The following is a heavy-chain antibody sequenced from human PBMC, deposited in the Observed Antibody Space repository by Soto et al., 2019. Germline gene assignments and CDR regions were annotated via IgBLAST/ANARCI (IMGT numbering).Heavy chain of an antibody. CDR3: VEGISYGYAFLDY. D-gene: IGHD5-18*01. V-gene: IGHV3-23*01. CDR1: GFTFSSYA. J-gene: IGHJ4*02. CDR2: ISGSGGSI. Sequence: DVQLLESGGDLVQPGESLRLSCVASGFTFSSYAMNWVRQASGMGLEWVSTISGSGGSIYYSDSVKGRFAISRDNSKNTLFLQMSSLRVEDKAIYYCVEGISYGYAFLDYWCKGTLVTVSS.